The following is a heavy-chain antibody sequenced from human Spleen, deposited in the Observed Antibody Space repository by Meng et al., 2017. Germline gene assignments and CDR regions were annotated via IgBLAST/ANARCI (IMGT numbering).Heavy chain of an antibody. V-gene: IGHV3-53*01. J-gene: IGHJ3*02. CDR1: GFSVSHNY. CDR2: IYSGGNT. CDR3: AKGAFSGSEKRDAFDI. D-gene: IGHD1-26*01. Sequence: GESLKISCAASGFSVSHNYMSWVRQAPGKGLEWVSVIYSGGNTYYADSVKGRFTISRDNSKNTLYLQMNSLRAEDTAVYYCAKGAFSGSEKRDAFDIWGQGTMVTVSS.